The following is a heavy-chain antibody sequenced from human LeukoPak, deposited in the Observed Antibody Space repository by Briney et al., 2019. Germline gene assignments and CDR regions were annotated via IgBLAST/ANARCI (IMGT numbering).Heavy chain of an antibody. D-gene: IGHD6-19*01. J-gene: IGHJ4*02. CDR2: IYSSGST. CDR3: ARGKEMTAVAGYYSFDY. V-gene: IGHV4-4*07. CDR1: GGSISGHY. Sequence: SETLSLTCTVSGGSISGHYWTWIRQPAGRGLEWIGRIYSSGSTYYNPSLMSRVTISLVTSNNQFSLRVTSVTAADTAVYYCARGKEMTAVAGYYSFDYWGQGTLVSVSS.